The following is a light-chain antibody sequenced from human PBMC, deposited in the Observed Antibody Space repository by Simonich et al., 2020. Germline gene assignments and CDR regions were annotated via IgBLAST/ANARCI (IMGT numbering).Light chain of an antibody. CDR1: SSNIGSNT. V-gene: IGLV1-44*01. CDR3: AAWDDSLNGRV. Sequence: QSVLTQPPSASGTPGQRVTISCSGSSSNIGSNTVIWYQQLPGTAPKLLIYSNKQRPSGVPVRLSGSKSGTSASLAISGLQSEDEADYYCAAWDDSLNGRVFGGGTKLTVL. CDR2: SNK. J-gene: IGLJ3*02.